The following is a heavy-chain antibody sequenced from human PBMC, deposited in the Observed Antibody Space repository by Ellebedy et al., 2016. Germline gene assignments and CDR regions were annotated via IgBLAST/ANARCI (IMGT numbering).Heavy chain of an antibody. CDR1: GGSISRYY. D-gene: IGHD3-10*01. V-gene: IGHV4-59*01. Sequence: SETLSLTCIVSGGSISRYYWSWIRQPPGRGLEWIGNIYYTGTTNYNPSLQSRVTISLDTSKNQFSLRLTSVTAADTAVYYRARMGGVSFGERPIDYWGQGTLVTVSS. J-gene: IGHJ4*02. CDR2: IYYTGTT. CDR3: ARMGGVSFGERPIDY.